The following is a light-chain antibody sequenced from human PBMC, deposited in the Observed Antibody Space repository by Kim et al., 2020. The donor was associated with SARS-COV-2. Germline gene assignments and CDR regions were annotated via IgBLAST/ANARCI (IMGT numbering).Light chain of an antibody. J-gene: IGLJ1*01. CDR3: GTWDSSLSVGV. V-gene: IGLV1-51*01. CDR2: DNN. Sequence: GQKVTISCSGSSSNIGNNYGSWYQQLPGTAPKLLIYDNNKRPSGIPDRVSGSKSGTSATLGITGLQTGDEADYYCGTWDSSLSVGVFGTGTKVTVL. CDR1: SSNIGNNY.